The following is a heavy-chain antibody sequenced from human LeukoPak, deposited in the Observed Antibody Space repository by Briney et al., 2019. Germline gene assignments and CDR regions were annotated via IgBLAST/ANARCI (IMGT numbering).Heavy chain of an antibody. CDR3: ARLGDMVRGAFDI. CDR2: INPNSGGT. D-gene: IGHD3-10*01. J-gene: IGHJ3*02. V-gene: IGHV1-2*02. CDR1: GYTFTDYY. Sequence: ASVKVSCKASGYTFTDYYIHWVRRAPGQGLEWMGWINPNSGGTNYAQKFQGRVTMTRDTSISTAYMELSSLRSDDTAVYYCARLGDMVRGAFDIWGQGTMVTVSS.